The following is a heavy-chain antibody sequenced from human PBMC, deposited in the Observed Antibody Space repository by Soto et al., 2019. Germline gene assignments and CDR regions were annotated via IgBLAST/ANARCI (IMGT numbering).Heavy chain of an antibody. V-gene: IGHV3-13*01. Sequence: EVQLVESGGGLVQPGGSLRLSCAASGFTFSSYDMHWVRQATGKGLEWVSAIGTAGDTYYPGSVKGRFTISRENAKNSLYLQMNSLRAGDTAVYYCARGVSLRYFDWPQDAFDIWGQGTMVTVSS. D-gene: IGHD3-9*01. CDR3: ARGVSLRYFDWPQDAFDI. CDR2: IGTAGDT. CDR1: GFTFSSYD. J-gene: IGHJ3*02.